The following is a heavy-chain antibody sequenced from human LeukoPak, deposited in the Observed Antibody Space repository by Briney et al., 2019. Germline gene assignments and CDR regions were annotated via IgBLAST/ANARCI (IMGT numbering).Heavy chain of an antibody. Sequence: GGSLRLSCGASGFTFRSYSMNWVRQAPGEGVEGVSYISSSSSTIYYAHSVKGRFTISRDNAKNSLYLQINSLRAEDTAVYYCALMTYWGQGTLVTVSS. V-gene: IGHV3-48*01. CDR2: ISSSSSTI. J-gene: IGHJ4*02. D-gene: IGHD2-21*02. CDR3: ALMTY. CDR1: GFTFRSYS.